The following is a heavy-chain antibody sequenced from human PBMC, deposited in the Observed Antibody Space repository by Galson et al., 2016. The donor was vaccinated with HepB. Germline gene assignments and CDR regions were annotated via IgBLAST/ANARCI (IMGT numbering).Heavy chain of an antibody. J-gene: IGHJ4*02. D-gene: IGHD2-15*01. CDR3: ARGQEDQDGYDF. CDR1: GASINNNNW. V-gene: IGHV4-4*02. Sequence: SETLSPTCGVSGASINNNNWWSWVRQSPGQGLEWIGEIYRSGGTNYKPSLKSRVTMSIDKSKNQFSLRLTSVTAADTAVYYCARGQEDQDGYDFWGQGTLVTVSS. CDR2: IYRSGGT.